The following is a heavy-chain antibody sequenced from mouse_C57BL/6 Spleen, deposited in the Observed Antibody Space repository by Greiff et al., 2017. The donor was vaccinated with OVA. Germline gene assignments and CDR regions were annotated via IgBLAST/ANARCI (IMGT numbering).Heavy chain of an antibody. D-gene: IGHD3-3*01. CDR1: GFTFSSYT. CDR2: ISGGGGNT. Sequence: EVKVVESGGGLVKPGGSLKLSCAASGFTFSSYTMSWVRQTPEKRLEWVATISGGGGNTYYPDSVKGRFTISRDNAKNTLYLQMSSLRSEDTALYYCARHEGWDFDYWGQGTTLTVSS. CDR3: ARHEGWDFDY. J-gene: IGHJ2*01. V-gene: IGHV5-9*01.